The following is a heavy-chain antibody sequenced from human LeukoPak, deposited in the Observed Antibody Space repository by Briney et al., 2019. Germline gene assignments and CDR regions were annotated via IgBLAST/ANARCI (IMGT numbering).Heavy chain of an antibody. J-gene: IGHJ4*02. Sequence: GGSLRLSCAASGFTFNDYYMSWIRQAPGKGLEWVSYMSSSGSTIYHADSVKGRFTISRDNAKNSLYLQMNSLRAEDTAVYYCARAEFGDCGGDCYYNYWGQGTLVTVSS. V-gene: IGHV3-11*04. D-gene: IGHD2-21*01. CDR3: ARAEFGDCGGDCYYNY. CDR1: GFTFNDYY. CDR2: MSSSGSTI.